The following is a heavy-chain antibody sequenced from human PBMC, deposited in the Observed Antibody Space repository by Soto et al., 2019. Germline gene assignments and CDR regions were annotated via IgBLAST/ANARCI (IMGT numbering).Heavy chain of an antibody. J-gene: IGHJ2*01. D-gene: IGHD3-22*01. Sequence: QVKLVQSGAEVKKPGASVKVSCKASGYTFTSYGISWVRQAPGQGLEWMGWISAYNGNTSYAQKIQGRVTMTTDTSTITAYMELRSLRSDDTAVYYCARDWEIYYYDSSGSWYFDLWGRCPLVTVSS. CDR1: GYTFTSYG. CDR2: ISAYNGNT. V-gene: IGHV1-18*01. CDR3: ARDWEIYYYDSSGSWYFDL.